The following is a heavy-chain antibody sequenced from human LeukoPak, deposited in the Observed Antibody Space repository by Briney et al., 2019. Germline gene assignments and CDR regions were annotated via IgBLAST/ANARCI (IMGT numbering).Heavy chain of an antibody. J-gene: IGHJ4*02. V-gene: IGHV5-10-1*01. CDR1: GYSFTSYW. CDR3: ARLYYGSGSQTGADY. D-gene: IGHD3-10*01. CDR2: IDPSDSYT. Sequence: GESLKISCKGSGYSFTSYWISWVRQMPGKGLEWMGRIDPSDSYTNYSPSFQGHVTISADKSISTAYLQWSSLKASDTAMYYCARLYYGSGSQTGADYRGQGTLVTVSS.